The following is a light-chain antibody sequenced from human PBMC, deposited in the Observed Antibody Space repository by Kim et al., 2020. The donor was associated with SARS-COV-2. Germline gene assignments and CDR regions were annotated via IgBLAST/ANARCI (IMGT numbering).Light chain of an antibody. CDR2: LNSDGSH. J-gene: IGLJ1*01. Sequence: SVKLTCTLSSGNSSYAIAWHQQQPEKGPRYLMKLNSDGSHSKGDGIPDRFSGSSSGAERYLTISSLQSEDEADYYCQTWGTGIHVFGTGTKVTVL. CDR3: QTWGTGIHV. V-gene: IGLV4-69*01. CDR1: SGNSSYA.